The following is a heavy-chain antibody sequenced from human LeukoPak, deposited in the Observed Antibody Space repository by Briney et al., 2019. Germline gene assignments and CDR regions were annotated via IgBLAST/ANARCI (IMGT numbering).Heavy chain of an antibody. CDR2: ISFDGGKK. CDR1: GFTFSSCW. J-gene: IGHJ3*02. V-gene: IGHV3-30*18. D-gene: IGHD2-8*01. Sequence: GGSLRLSCAASGFTFSSCWMCWVRHDPGKGLEWVALISFDGGKKYYAGSVKGRFTISRDNSKDTLYLQMNSLIPDDTAVYYCAKGRQEWWTFDALDIWGQGTMVTVSS. CDR3: AKGRQEWWTFDALDI.